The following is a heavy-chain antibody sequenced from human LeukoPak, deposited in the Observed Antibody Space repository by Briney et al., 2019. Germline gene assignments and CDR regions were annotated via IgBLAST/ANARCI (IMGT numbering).Heavy chain of an antibody. CDR2: INPNGGGT. V-gene: IGHV1-2*02. Sequence: GASVKVSCKASGYTFTGYYLHWVRQAPGRGLEWMGWINPNGGGTNYEQKFQGRVTMTRDTSISTAYMELSRLRSDDTAVYYCARVVISSDAFDIWGQGTMVTVSS. J-gene: IGHJ3*02. D-gene: IGHD3-22*01. CDR3: ARVVISSDAFDI. CDR1: GYTFTGYY.